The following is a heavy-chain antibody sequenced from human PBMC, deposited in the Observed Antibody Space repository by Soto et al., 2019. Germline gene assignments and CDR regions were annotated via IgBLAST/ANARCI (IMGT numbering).Heavy chain of an antibody. J-gene: IGHJ4*02. D-gene: IGHD5-12*01. Sequence: QVQLVQSGAEVKKPGASVKVSCKASGYTLTSYGVSWVRQAPGQGLEWMGWMSSYNGNTDYAQRLQGRVTMTTDTSTGTASMELRSLRSDDTAVYYCARGINSGYDLDSWGQGTLVTVSS. CDR1: GYTLTSYG. V-gene: IGHV1-18*01. CDR3: ARGINSGYDLDS. CDR2: MSSYNGNT.